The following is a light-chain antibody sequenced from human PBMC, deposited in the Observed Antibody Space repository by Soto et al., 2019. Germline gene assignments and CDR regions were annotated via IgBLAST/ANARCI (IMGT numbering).Light chain of an antibody. J-gene: IGLJ2*01. CDR3: CSYAGSYTWV. CDR2: DVS. Sequence: QSVLTQPRSVSGSPGQSVPISCTGTSSDVGGYNYVSWYQQHPGKAPKLMIYDVSKRPSGVPDRFSGSKSGNTASLTISGLQAEDEDDYYCCSYAGSYTWVFGGGTKVTVL. CDR1: SSDVGGYNY. V-gene: IGLV2-11*01.